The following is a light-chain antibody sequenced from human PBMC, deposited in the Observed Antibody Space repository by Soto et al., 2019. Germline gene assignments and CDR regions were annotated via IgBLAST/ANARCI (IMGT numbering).Light chain of an antibody. V-gene: IGKV3-15*01. CDR2: DAS. CDR1: QSVSSN. J-gene: IGKJ1*01. Sequence: EIVMTQSPATLSVSPGERATLSCRASQSVSSNLAWYQQKPGQAPTLLIYDASTRATGVPARFSGSGSGTEFTLTISSLQSEDFAVYYCQQYNNWPTGTFAQGTKV. CDR3: QQYNNWPTGT.